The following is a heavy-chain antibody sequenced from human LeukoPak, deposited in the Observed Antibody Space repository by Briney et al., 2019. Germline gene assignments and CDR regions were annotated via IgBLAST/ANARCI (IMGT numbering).Heavy chain of an antibody. D-gene: IGHD4-23*01. CDR3: ATYGGNSAY. CDR1: GGSISSSSYY. Sequence: SETLSLTCTVSGGSISSSSYYWGWLRQPPGKGLEWIGSIYYSGSTYYNPSLKSRVTISIDTSKNQFSLQLRSVTAADTAVYYCATYGGNSAYWGQGTLVTVSS. J-gene: IGHJ4*02. CDR2: IYYSGST. V-gene: IGHV4-39*07.